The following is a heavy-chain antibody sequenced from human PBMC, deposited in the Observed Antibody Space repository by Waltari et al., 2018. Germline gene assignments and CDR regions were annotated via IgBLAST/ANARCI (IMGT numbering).Heavy chain of an antibody. CDR3: ATYIGASVGTAAFDV. J-gene: IGHJ3*01. CDR1: GGSLTSPKHY. V-gene: IGHV4-39*01. D-gene: IGHD1-1*01. Sequence: QLQLQESGPGLVKPSETLSLTCSVSGGSLTSPKHYWGWIRQPPGQGLEWIGTISYNGATYNSPSLRGRVTVSRDTSMNQLSLKLGSVTAADTAVYYCATYIGASVGTAAFDVWGQGTMVTVSS. CDR2: ISYNGAT.